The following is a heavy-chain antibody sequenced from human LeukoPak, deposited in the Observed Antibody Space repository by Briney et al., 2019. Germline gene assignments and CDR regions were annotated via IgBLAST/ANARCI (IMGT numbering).Heavy chain of an antibody. CDR1: GFTFSSYG. CDR2: IRYDGSNK. D-gene: IGHD3-10*01. Sequence: GGSLRLSCAASGFTFSSYGMHWVRQAPGKGLEWVAFIRYDGSNKYYADSVKGRFTISRDNSKNTLYLQMNSLRAEDTAVYYCAKDRLYYYGSEGVDYWGQGTLVTVSS. J-gene: IGHJ4*02. CDR3: AKDRLYYYGSEGVDY. V-gene: IGHV3-30*02.